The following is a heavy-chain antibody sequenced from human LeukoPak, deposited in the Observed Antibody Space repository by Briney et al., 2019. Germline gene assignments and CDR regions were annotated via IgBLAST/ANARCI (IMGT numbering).Heavy chain of an antibody. J-gene: IGHJ4*02. D-gene: IGHD3-3*01. Sequence: PGGSLRLSCAASGFTFSRYWMSWVRQAPGKGLEWVASINQDESAKFYVDSVKGRFTISRDNAKNSLYLQMNSLRAEDTAVYYCARDRTPIDFWSGRVVTASFDYWGQGTLVTVSS. CDR1: GFTFSRYW. CDR3: ARDRTPIDFWSGRVVTASFDY. CDR2: INQDESAK. V-gene: IGHV3-7*01.